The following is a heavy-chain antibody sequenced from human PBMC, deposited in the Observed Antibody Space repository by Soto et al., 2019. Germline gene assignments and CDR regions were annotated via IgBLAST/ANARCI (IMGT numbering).Heavy chain of an antibody. CDR2: IYWDDDK. V-gene: IGHV2-5*02. D-gene: IGHD3-16*01. CDR3: ARALGSWGAYYFDY. J-gene: IGHJ4*02. CDR1: GFSLNTYGVG. Sequence: QITLKESGPTLVKPTQTLTLTCTVSGFSLNTYGVGVGWIRQPPGKALEWLALIYWDDDKRYSPSLKSRLTITTDTSKNQVVLTMTNMDPVDTVTYYCARALGSWGAYYFDYWGQGTLVTVSS.